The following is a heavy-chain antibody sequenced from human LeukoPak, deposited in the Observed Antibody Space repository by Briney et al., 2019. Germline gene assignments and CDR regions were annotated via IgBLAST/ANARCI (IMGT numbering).Heavy chain of an antibody. D-gene: IGHD5-18*01. J-gene: IGHJ4*02. CDR3: ARGYSYGYWFY. CDR2: INPNTCGT. V-gene: IGHV1-2*06. Sequence: KXXCKASGXXXXXXYXHWVXXXPXQGXEXIRLINPNTCGTNYPQNFQGSVTITSDTSISTAYIELTRLRSYDTAVYYCARGYSYGYWFYWGQGTLVTVSS. CDR1: GXXXXXXY.